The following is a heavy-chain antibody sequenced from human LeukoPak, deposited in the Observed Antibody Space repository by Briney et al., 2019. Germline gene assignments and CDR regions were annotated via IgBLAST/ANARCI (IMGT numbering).Heavy chain of an antibody. V-gene: IGHV3-11*01. CDR2: ISSTGSPI. D-gene: IGHD4-17*01. CDR3: ARVGINDYGDYVDYYFDY. J-gene: IGHJ4*02. CDR1: GFTFSDYY. Sequence: PGASLRLSCAASGFTFSDYYMSWIRQAPGKGLEWVSYISSTGSPIYYADSVKGRFTISRDNAKNSLYLQMNSLRAEDTAVYYCARVGINDYGDYVDYYFDYWGQGTLVTVSS.